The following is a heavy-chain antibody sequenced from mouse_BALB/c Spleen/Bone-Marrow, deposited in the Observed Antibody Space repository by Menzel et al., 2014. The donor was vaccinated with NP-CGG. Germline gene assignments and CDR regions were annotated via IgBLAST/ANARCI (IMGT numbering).Heavy chain of an antibody. CDR3: ASEGTYGGCCSHFDF. J-gene: IGHJ2*01. CDR1: GHSFSSYT. V-gene: IGHV1-4*01. CDR2: IVPSSAYS. D-gene: IGHD1-1*02. Sequence: VQLQQSGAELARPGASVRMSCKASGHSFSSYTVHWLKQRPGQGLEWIAYIVPSSAYSYYNQKFKDKATLTANKSSSTAYMQLSSLTSEDSSVYYCASEGTYGGCCSHFDFWGPGTTLTVSS.